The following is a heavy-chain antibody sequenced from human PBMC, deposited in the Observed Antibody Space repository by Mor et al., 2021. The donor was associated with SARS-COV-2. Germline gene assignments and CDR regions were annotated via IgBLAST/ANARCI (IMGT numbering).Heavy chain of an antibody. CDR3: ARRSDYYDSSAYYY. D-gene: IGHD3-22*01. J-gene: IGHJ4*02. Sequence: GWVNPNSGNTGYSQKFQGRVTMTRSTSISTAYMELSSLRSEDTAVYYCARRSDYYDSSAYYYWGQGTLVA. V-gene: IGHV1-8*01. CDR2: VNPNSGNT.